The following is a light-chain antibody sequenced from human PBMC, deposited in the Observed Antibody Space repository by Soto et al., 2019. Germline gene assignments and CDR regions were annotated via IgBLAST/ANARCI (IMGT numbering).Light chain of an antibody. Sequence: EIVMTQSPGTLSVSPGERATLSCRASQSVSSNLAWYQQKPGQAPRLLIYGASTRATGIPARFSGRGSGTEFTLTISSLQSEDFAVYYCQQRSNWPPVYTFGQGTKVEIK. J-gene: IGKJ2*01. CDR1: QSVSSN. CDR2: GAS. CDR3: QQRSNWPPVYT. V-gene: IGKV3-15*01.